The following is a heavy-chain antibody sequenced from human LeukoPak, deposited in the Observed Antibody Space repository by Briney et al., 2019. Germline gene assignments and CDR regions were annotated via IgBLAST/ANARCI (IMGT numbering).Heavy chain of an antibody. J-gene: IGHJ4*02. CDR3: ARAPIYYYDSSGHFDY. CDR2: ISGSGGST. Sequence: PGGSLRLSCAASGFTFSSYAMSWVRQAPGKGLEWVSAISGSGGSTYYADSVKGRFTISRDNSKNTLYLQMNSLRAEDTAVYYCARAPIYYYDSSGHFDYWGQGTLVTVSS. D-gene: IGHD3-22*01. V-gene: IGHV3-23*01. CDR1: GFTFSSYA.